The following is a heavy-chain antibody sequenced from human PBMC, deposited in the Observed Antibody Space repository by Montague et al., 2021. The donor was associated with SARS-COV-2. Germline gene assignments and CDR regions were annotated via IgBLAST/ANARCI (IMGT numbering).Heavy chain of an antibody. CDR2: FNHNGNT. CDR3: ARRLYSFGSGTYRD. V-gene: IGHV4-34*01. J-gene: IGHJ4*02. D-gene: IGHD3-10*01. CDR1: GGSFIGYY. Sequence: SETLSLTCTVPGGSFIGYYWGWIRQPPGKGLEWIGEFNHNGNTQYNPSLKSRLTISLDTSRTHISLQVTSVTAADTAVYFCARRLYSFGSGTYRDWGQGTLVTVSS.